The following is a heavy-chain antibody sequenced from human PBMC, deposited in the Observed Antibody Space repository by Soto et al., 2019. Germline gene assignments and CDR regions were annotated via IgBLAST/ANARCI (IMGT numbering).Heavy chain of an antibody. Sequence: SQPLSLTCAISGDSVSSNSAAWNWIRQSPSRALEWLGRTYYRSKWYNDYAVSVKSRITINPDTSKNQFSLQLNSVTPEDTAVYYCARGLVGSGWYWFDPWGQGTLVTVSS. CDR3: ARGLVGSGWYWFDP. V-gene: IGHV6-1*01. D-gene: IGHD6-19*01. CDR1: GDSVSSNSAA. CDR2: TYYRSKWYN. J-gene: IGHJ5*02.